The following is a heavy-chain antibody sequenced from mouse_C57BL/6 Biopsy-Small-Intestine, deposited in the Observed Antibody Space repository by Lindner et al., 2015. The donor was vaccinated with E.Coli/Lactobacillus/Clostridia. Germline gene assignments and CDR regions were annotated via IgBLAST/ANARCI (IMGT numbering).Heavy chain of an antibody. CDR1: GYVFSSSW. D-gene: IGHD4-1*01. J-gene: IGHJ2*01. V-gene: IGHV1-82*01. CDR3: ARGTGSYLDY. CDR2: IYPGDGDT. Sequence: VQLQESGAELVKPGASVKISCKASGYVFSSSWMNWVKQRPGKGLEWIGRIYPGDGDTNYNGKFKGKATLTADKSSSTAYMQFSSLTSEDSAVFFCARGTGSYLDYWGQGTTLTVSS.